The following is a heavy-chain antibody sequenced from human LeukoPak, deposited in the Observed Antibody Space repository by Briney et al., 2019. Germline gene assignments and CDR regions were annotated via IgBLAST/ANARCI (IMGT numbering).Heavy chain of an antibody. CDR2: IYYSGNT. D-gene: IGHD3-10*01. CDR1: GVSISSQY. CDR3: ARTSYHYNSGDYGWYFDY. J-gene: IGHJ4*02. Sequence: SETLSLTCTVSGVSISSQYWSLIRQPPGKGLEWVGYIYYSGNTKSSTSLNSRVPISVDTSKNQFSLRLTSVTAADTAVYYCARTSYHYNSGDYGWYFDYWGQGTLVTVSA. V-gene: IGHV4-59*11.